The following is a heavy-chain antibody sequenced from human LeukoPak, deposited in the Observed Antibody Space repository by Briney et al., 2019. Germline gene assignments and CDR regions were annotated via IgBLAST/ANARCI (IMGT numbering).Heavy chain of an antibody. CDR3: ARAYYGPGSGGMDV. J-gene: IGHJ6*02. CDR2: ISAYNGNT. V-gene: IGHV1-18*04. D-gene: IGHD4-17*01. Sequence: VASVKVSCKASGYTFTGYYMHWVRQAPGQGLEWMGWISAYNGNTNYAQKLQGRVTMTTDTSTSTAYMELRSLRSDDTAVYYCARAYYGPGSGGMDVWGQGTTVTVSS. CDR1: GYTFTGYY.